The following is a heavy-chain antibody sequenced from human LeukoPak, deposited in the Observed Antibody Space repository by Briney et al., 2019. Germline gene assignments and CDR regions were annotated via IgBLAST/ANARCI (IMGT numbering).Heavy chain of an antibody. J-gene: IGHJ4*02. V-gene: IGHV3-7*01. CDR2: IKRDGSEK. CDR3: ARPPNIAAAGQD. CDR1: GFTFSGYW. Sequence: GGSLRLSCAASGFTFSGYWMTWVRQAPGKGLEWLANIKRDGSEKYYADSVKGRFSISRDNAKNSLYLQMNSLRVEDTAVYYCARPPNIAAAGQDWGQGTLVSVSS. D-gene: IGHD6-13*01.